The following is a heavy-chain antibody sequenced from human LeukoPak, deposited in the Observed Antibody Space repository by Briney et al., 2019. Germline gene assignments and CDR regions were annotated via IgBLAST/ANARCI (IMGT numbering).Heavy chain of an antibody. J-gene: IGHJ6*02. CDR2: IYYSGST. V-gene: IGHV4-59*01. Sequence: SETLSLTCAVSGGSIGSYYWNWIRQPPGKGLEWIGYIYYSGSTNYNPSLKSRVTISVDTSKNQFSLKLSSVTAADTAVYYCARDIAVAGGYYYYGMDVWGQGTTVTVSS. CDR1: GGSIGSYY. D-gene: IGHD6-19*01. CDR3: ARDIAVAGGYYYYGMDV.